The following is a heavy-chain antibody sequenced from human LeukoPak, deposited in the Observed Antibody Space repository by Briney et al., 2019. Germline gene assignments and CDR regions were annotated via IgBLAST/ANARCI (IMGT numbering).Heavy chain of an antibody. J-gene: IGHJ4*02. CDR2: ISAFNGNT. CDR1: GYMFNIYG. D-gene: IGHD5-12*01. V-gene: IGHV1-18*01. CDR3: ARSPPSTGYDRFDT. Sequence: GASVKVSCKASGYMFNIYGISCVRQAPGQGLEWMGWISAFNGNTNYARNFQDRVTMTTDTSTSTAYMELTSLRSDDTAVYYCARSPPSTGYDRFDTWGQGTLVTVSS.